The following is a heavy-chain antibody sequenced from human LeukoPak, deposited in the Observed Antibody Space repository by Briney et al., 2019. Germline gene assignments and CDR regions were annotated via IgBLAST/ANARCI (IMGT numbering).Heavy chain of an antibody. Sequence: GGSLRLSCAVSWFSVSSNDMNWVRQVPGKGPEWVSVLYSGGRTKYADSAKGRFTISRDNSKNTLFLQMNSLRVEDTAVYYCATGTFGGAWGQGTRVIVSS. CDR2: LYSGGRT. CDR3: ATGTFGGA. J-gene: IGHJ5*02. V-gene: IGHV3-53*01. D-gene: IGHD3-16*01. CDR1: WFSVSSND.